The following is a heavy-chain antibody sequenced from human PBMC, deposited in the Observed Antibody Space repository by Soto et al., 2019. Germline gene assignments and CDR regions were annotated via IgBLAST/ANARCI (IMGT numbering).Heavy chain of an antibody. CDR3: ARDAGKGVAPDY. D-gene: IGHD6-19*01. CDR2: IWYDGSKK. J-gene: IGHJ4*02. Sequence: QVQLVESGGGVVQPGRSLRLSCSASGFSFSNNGMHWVRQAPGKGLEWVAVIWYDGSKKHYGDSVRGRFTITRDDSKNTAYLQMDSLRVEDTAVYFCARDAGKGVAPDYWGQGTLVTVSS. V-gene: IGHV3-33*01. CDR1: GFSFSNNG.